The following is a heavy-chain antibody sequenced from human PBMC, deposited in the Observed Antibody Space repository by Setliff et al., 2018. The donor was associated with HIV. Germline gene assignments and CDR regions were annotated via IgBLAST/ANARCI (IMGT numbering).Heavy chain of an antibody. J-gene: IGHJ4*02. D-gene: IGHD4-17*01. CDR3: ADYGPLGVI. Sequence: GGSLRLSCEASGFTFTDAWMNWVRQAPGKGLEWVGRIKSKSDGETTDYAAPVKGRFTISRHDSRETVYLQMNSLKSEDTAVYYCADYGPLGVIWGQGTSVTV. V-gene: IGHV3-15*01. CDR2: IKSKSDGETT. CDR1: GFTFTDAW.